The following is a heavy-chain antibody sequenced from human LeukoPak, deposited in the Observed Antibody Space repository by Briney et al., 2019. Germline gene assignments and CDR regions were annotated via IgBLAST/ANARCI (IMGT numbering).Heavy chain of an antibody. CDR2: INQDGSEK. Sequence: GWSLRLSCAASGFTFRSQWMSWVRQAPGKGLEWVANINQDGSEKHYVDYVKGRFTISRDNAKNSLYLQMNSLRAEDTAMYYCARDSEHSSSFAFDIWGQGTMVTVSS. D-gene: IGHD6-13*01. CDR1: GFTFRSQW. V-gene: IGHV3-7*01. CDR3: ARDSEHSSSFAFDI. J-gene: IGHJ3*02.